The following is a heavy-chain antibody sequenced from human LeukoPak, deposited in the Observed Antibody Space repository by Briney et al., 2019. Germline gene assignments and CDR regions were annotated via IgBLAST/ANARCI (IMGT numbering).Heavy chain of an antibody. V-gene: IGHV4-39*07. CDR3: ARGGDIVVVVAAPDTGFDY. Sequence: SETLSLTCTVSGGSISSSSYYWGWIRQPPGKGLEWIGSIYYSGSTYYNPSLKSRVTISVDTSKNQFSLKLSSVTAADTAVYSCARGGDIVVVVAAPDTGFDYWGQGTLVTVSS. D-gene: IGHD2-15*01. CDR1: GGSISSSSYY. CDR2: IYYSGST. J-gene: IGHJ4*02.